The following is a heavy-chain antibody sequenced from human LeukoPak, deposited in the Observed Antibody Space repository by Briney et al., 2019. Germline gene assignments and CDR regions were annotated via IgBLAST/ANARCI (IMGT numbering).Heavy chain of an antibody. J-gene: IGHJ5*02. CDR1: GFAFSNCA. D-gene: IGHD3-22*01. V-gene: IGHV3-23*01. Sequence: PGGSLRLSCAASGFAFSNCAMTWVRQAPGKGLEWASGVSGSGDSIYHADSVKGRFTISRDNYKNTLYLQMNSLRAEDTAVYYCAKVDYYDSSGNYPNWFDPWGQGTLVTVSS. CDR3: AKVDYYDSSGNYPNWFDP. CDR2: VSGSGDSI.